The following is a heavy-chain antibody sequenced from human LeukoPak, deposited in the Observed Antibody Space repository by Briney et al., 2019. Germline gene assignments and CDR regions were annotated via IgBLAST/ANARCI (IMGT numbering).Heavy chain of an antibody. CDR1: GGSISIYY. D-gene: IGHD5-12*01. CDR2: IYYSGST. J-gene: IGHJ4*02. CDR3: AREDSGFPL. V-gene: IGHV4-59*01. Sequence: SETLSLTCTVSGGSISIYYWSWIRQPPGKGLEWIGYIYYSGSTNYNPSLKSRVTISVDTSKNQFSLKLSSVTAADTAVYYCAREDSGFPLWGQGTLVTVSS.